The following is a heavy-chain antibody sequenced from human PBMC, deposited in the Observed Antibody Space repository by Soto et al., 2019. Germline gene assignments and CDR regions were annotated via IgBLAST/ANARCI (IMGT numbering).Heavy chain of an antibody. V-gene: IGHV3-74*01. CDR3: AREIRAGEVGYYYYGMDV. Sequence: EVQLVESGGGLVQPGGSLRLSCAASGFTFSSYWMHWVRQAPGKGLVWVSRINSDGSSTSYADSVKGRFTISRDNAKNTLYLQTNRLRAEDTAVYYCAREIRAGEVGYYYYGMDVWGQGTTVTVSS. D-gene: IGHD7-27*01. J-gene: IGHJ6*02. CDR1: GFTFSSYW. CDR2: INSDGSST.